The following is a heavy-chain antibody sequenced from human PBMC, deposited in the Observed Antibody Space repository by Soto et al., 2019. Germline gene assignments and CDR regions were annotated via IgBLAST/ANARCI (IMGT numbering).Heavy chain of an antibody. CDR1: GFDFGDYY. V-gene: IGHV3-11*01. D-gene: IGHD6-13*01. Sequence: SGGSLRLSCTGSGFDFGDYYMSWIRQAPGKGLEWVSYIDSGDGTTYYTDSVKGRFTISRDNAKKTVYLQMSSLRVEDTALYYCVRPYYSSSWFPFDRWGQGTQVTVSS. J-gene: IGHJ4*02. CDR2: IDSGDGTT. CDR3: VRPYYSSSWFPFDR.